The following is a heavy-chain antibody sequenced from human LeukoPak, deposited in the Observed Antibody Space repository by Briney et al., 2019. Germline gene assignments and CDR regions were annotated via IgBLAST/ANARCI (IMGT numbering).Heavy chain of an antibody. Sequence: SETLSLTCAVSGYSISSGYYWGWIRQPPGKGLEWIGSIYHSGRTYYNPSLKSRVTISVDTSKNQFSLKLSSVTAADTAVYYCARGIDYGDYEPIDYWGQGTLVTVSS. CDR3: ARGIDYGDYEPIDY. D-gene: IGHD4-17*01. CDR1: GYSISSGYY. CDR2: IYHSGRT. V-gene: IGHV4-38-2*01. J-gene: IGHJ4*02.